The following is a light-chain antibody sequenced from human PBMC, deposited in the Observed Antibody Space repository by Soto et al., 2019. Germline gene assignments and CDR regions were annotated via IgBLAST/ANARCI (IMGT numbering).Light chain of an antibody. CDR3: QQYDRFPYT. CDR2: KAS. V-gene: IGKV1-5*03. J-gene: IGKJ2*01. CDR1: QSISNW. Sequence: DIQMTQSPSTLSASVGDTVTITCRASQSISNWLAWYQQKPGQAPKLLIHKASTLESGVPSRFSGSGAGTEFTLTISSLQPDDFATFYCQQYDRFPYTFGPGTNLEIK.